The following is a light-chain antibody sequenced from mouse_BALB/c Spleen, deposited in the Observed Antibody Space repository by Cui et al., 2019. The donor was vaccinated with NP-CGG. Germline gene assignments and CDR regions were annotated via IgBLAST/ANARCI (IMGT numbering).Light chain of an antibody. CDR2: GTN. J-gene: IGLJ1*01. CDR1: TGTVTTSNY. CDR3: ALWYSSWV. V-gene: IGLV1*01. Sequence: QAVVPQESALTTSPGETVTLTCRSSTGTVTTSNYANWVQEKPDHLFTGLIGGTNNRAPGVPARFSGSLIGDKAALTITGAQTEDEAIYFCALWYSSWVFGGGTKLTVL.